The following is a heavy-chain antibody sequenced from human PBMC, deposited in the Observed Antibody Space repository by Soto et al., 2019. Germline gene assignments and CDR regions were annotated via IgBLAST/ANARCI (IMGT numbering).Heavy chain of an antibody. CDR2: IIPILNSP. CDR1: GGTFGSYA. CDR3: AREAPYCTSATCPKFYDMDV. Sequence: SVKVSCKAPGGTFGSYAITWVRRAPGQGLEWLGGIIPILNSPAYAQKFQARVVITADEITNTAYMELNSLRFDDTAVYYCAREAPYCTSATCPKFYDMDVWGQGTTVTVSS. D-gene: IGHD2-2*01. J-gene: IGHJ6*02. V-gene: IGHV1-69*13.